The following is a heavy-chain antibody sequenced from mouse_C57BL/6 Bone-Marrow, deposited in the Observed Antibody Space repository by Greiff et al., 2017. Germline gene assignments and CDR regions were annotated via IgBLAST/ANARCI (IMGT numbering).Heavy chain of an antibody. V-gene: IGHV1-15*01. CDR3: TRPGDY. Sequence: VQLQESGAELVRPGASVTLSCKASGYTFTDYEMHWVKQTPVHGLEWIGAIDPETGGTAYNQKFKGKAILTADKSSSTAYMELRSLTSEDSAVYYCTRPGDYWGQGTSVTVSS. J-gene: IGHJ4*01. CDR2: IDPETGGT. CDR1: GYTFTDYE.